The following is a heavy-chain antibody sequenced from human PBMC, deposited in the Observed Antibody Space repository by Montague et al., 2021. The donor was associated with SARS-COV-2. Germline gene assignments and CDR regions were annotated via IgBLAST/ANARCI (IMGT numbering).Heavy chain of an antibody. D-gene: IGHD6-13*01. Sequence: IGNTNYTPSLTIRVTISVDTAKNQFSLKLRSLAAADTAVYYCAIVGRGSSWYEVAFDIWGQGTMVTVSS. CDR3: AIVGRGSSWYEVAFDI. V-gene: IGHV4-59*01. CDR2: IGNT. J-gene: IGHJ3*02.